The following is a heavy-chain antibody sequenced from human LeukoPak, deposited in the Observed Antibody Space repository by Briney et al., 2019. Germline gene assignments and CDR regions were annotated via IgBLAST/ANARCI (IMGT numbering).Heavy chain of an antibody. Sequence: GGSLRLSCAASGFTFSTYTMNWARQAPGKGLEWVSSINSGGSTTHYADSVKGRFTISRDKSKSTLYLQMNSLRAEDTAVYYCAKGAYDYIEIAYFDYWGQGSLVTVSS. CDR2: INSGGSTT. CDR3: AKGAYDYIEIAYFDY. D-gene: IGHD5-12*01. J-gene: IGHJ4*02. V-gene: IGHV3-21*04. CDR1: GFTFSTYT.